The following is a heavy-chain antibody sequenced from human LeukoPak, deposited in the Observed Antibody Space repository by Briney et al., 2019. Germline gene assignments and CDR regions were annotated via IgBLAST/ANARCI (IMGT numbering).Heavy chain of an antibody. CDR2: IIPIFGTA. CDR1: RGTFSSYA. Sequence: SLNSSCKASRGTFSSYAICWLRQAPGQKLEWMGGIIPIFGTANYAQKFQGRVTITADESTSTAYMELSSLRSEDTAVYYCARGIAAADPFDYWGQGTLVTVSS. V-gene: IGHV1-69*01. J-gene: IGHJ4*02. D-gene: IGHD6-13*01. CDR3: ARGIAAADPFDY.